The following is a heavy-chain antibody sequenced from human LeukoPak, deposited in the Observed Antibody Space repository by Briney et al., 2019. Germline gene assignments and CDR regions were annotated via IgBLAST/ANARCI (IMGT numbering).Heavy chain of an antibody. CDR3: AREESNYYGSGSYFYY. V-gene: IGHV3-48*03. CDR1: GFTFSSYE. J-gene: IGHJ4*02. D-gene: IGHD3-10*01. CDR2: ISSSGSTI. Sequence: PGGSLRLSCAASGFTFSSYEMNWVRQAPGKGLEWVSYISSSGSTIYYADSVKGRFTISRDNAKNSLYLQMNSLRAEDTAVYYCAREESNYYGSGSYFYYWGQGTLVTVSS.